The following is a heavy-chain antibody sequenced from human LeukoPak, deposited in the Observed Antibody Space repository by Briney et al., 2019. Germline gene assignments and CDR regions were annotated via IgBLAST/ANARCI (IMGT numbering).Heavy chain of an antibody. CDR2: ISGSGGST. D-gene: IGHD3-10*01. Sequence: PGGSLRLSCAASGFTFSSYAMHWVCQAPGKGLEWVSAISGSGGSTYYADSVKGRFTISRDNSKNTLYLQMNSLRAEDTAVYYCAKPPRVRGVTFFDYWGQGTLVTVSS. CDR3: AKPPRVRGVTFFDY. CDR1: GFTFSSYA. J-gene: IGHJ4*02. V-gene: IGHV3-23*01.